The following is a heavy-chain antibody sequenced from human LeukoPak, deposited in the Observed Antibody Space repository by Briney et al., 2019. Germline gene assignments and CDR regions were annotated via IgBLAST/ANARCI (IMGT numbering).Heavy chain of an antibody. CDR3: AREEHRLAAAGTSAFDL. CDR2: INIDGGLT. V-gene: IGHV3-74*01. J-gene: IGHJ3*01. CDR1: GFTFSDYW. D-gene: IGHD6-13*01. Sequence: PGGSLRLSCAASGFTFSDYWMHWVRQAPGKGLAWVSHINIDGGLTNYADSVKGRFTVSRDNARNTPYLQMSSLRAEDTAIYFCAREEHRLAAAGTSAFDLGGQGTLVTVSP.